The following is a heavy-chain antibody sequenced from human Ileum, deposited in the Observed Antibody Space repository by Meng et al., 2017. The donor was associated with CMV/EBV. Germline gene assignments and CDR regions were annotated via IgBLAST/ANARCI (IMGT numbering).Heavy chain of an antibody. V-gene: IGHV4-39*07. CDR2: VYDGGLT. D-gene: IGHD6-13*01. Sequence: SETLSLTCSVSGVSLSTAGYYWGWTRQSPGKGLEWIGNVYDGGLTYYNPSLRGRITISLDTTRSQFSLKLSSVTAADTAVYYCSRDEGEYRVYSRLDWGQGTMVTVSS. J-gene: IGHJ4*02. CDR1: GVSLSTAGYY. CDR3: SRDEGEYRVYSRLD.